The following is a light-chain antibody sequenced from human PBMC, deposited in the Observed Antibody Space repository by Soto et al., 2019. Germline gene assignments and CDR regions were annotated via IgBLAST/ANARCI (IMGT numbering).Light chain of an antibody. J-gene: IGKJ4*01. CDR1: QSVSRN. V-gene: IGKV3-11*01. CDR2: DAS. Sequence: EIVLTQSPATLSLSPGERATVSCRASQSVSRNLDWYQQKPGQAPRLLIYDASRRATGIPARFTGSGSGTDFTLTISSLEPEDFAVYYCQHRSNWPAFGGGTKVDIK. CDR3: QHRSNWPA.